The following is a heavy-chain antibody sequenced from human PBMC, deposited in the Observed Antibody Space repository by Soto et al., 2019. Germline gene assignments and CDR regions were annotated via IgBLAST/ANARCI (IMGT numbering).Heavy chain of an antibody. V-gene: IGHV1-2*04. CDR3: ARYYYDSSGYPYYYYGMDV. J-gene: IGHJ6*02. CDR2: INPNSGGT. Sequence: ASVKVSCKASGYTFTGYYMHWVRHAPGQGLEWMGWINPNSGGTNYAQKFQGWVTMTRDTSISTAYMELSRLRSDDTAVYYCARYYYDSSGYPYYYYGMDVWGQGTTVTVSS. CDR1: GYTFTGYY. D-gene: IGHD3-22*01.